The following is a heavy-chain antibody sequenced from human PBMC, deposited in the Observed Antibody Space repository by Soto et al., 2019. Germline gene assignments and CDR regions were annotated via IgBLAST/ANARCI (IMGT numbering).Heavy chain of an antibody. CDR1: GFSLTTTGVG. J-gene: IGHJ4*02. V-gene: IGHV2-5*02. CDR3: AHRAVLCSGGTCYSHPFDF. Sequence: QITLKESGPTLVKPTQTLTLTCTFSGFSLTTTGVGVGWIRQPPGKALEWLAIIYWDDDKRYSPSLKSMLTITKDTSKNQVVLTMTNMDPVDTATYFCAHRAVLCSGGTCYSHPFDFWGQGTLVTVSS. CDR2: IYWDDDK. D-gene: IGHD2-15*01.